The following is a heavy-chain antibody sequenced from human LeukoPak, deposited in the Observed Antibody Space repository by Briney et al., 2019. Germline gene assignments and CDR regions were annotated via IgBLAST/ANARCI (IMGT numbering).Heavy chain of an antibody. CDR2: IKRKVDGETT. D-gene: IGHD3-9*01. V-gene: IGHV3-15*01. Sequence: GGSLRLSCATSGFTFSDCWMSWVRQAPGKGLEWVGRIKRKVDGETTDYGAPVKGRFTISRDDSKNMLYLQMSSLQTEDTAVYYCVAGLGSSELDYWGQGTLVTVSS. CDR3: VAGLGSSELDY. J-gene: IGHJ4*02. CDR1: GFTFSDCW.